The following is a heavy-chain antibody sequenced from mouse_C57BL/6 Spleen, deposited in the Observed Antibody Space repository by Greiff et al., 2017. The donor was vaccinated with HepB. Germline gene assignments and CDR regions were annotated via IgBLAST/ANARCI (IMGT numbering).Heavy chain of an antibody. D-gene: IGHD1-1*01. CDR2: INPSTGGT. Sequence: VQLKESGPELVKPGASVKISCKASGYSFTGYYMNWVKQSPEKSLEWIGEINPSTGGTTYNQKFKAKATLTVDKSSSTAYMQLKSLTSEDSAVYYCAREEYYGSLDYWGQGTTLTVSS. V-gene: IGHV1-42*01. J-gene: IGHJ2*01. CDR1: GYSFTGYY. CDR3: AREEYYGSLDY.